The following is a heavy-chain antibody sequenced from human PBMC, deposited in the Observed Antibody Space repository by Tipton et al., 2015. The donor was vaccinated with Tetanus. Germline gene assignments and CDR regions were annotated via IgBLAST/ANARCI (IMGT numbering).Heavy chain of an antibody. CDR3: ACNPNIAAAGTGEDSGWFDP. D-gene: IGHD6-13*01. V-gene: IGHV4-59*01. J-gene: IGHJ5*02. Sequence: TLSLTCAVSGDSFTGFYWHWIRQPPGKGLEWIGYIYYSGSTNYNPPLKSRVTISVDTSKNQFSLKLSSVTAADTAVYYCACNPNIAAAGTGEDSGWFDPWGQGTLVTVSS. CDR2: IYYSGST. CDR1: GDSFTGFY.